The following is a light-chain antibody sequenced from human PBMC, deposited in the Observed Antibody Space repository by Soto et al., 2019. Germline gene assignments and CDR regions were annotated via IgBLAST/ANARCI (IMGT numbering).Light chain of an antibody. V-gene: IGKV2-28*01. J-gene: IGKJ3*01. CDR2: LGS. CDR1: QSLLHTNGYNY. Sequence: DIVMTQSPLSLPVTPGEPASISCSSSQSLLHTNGYNYLDWYLQKPGQSPQPLIYLGSTRASGVPDRFSGSGSGTDFTLKITKVEAEDVGVYYCMQALQTPLTFGPGTKVNIK. CDR3: MQALQTPLT.